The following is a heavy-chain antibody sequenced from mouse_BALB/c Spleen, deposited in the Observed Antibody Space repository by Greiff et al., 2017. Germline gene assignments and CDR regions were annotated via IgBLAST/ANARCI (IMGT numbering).Heavy chain of an antibody. CDR3: ASEEAYYYGSSYVYYFDY. J-gene: IGHJ2*01. Sequence: EVKVVESGGGLVKPGGSPKLSCAASGFTFSSYAMSCVRQSPAKRLVWVAEISSGGSYTYYPDTVTGGFTISRDNGKNTLYLEMISLRSEDTAMYYCASEEAYYYGSSYVYYFDYWGQGTTLTVSS. CDR1: GFTFSSYA. V-gene: IGHV5-9-4*01. D-gene: IGHD1-1*01. CDR2: ISSGGSYT.